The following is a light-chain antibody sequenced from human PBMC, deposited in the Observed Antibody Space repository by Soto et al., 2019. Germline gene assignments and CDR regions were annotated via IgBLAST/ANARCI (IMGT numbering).Light chain of an antibody. CDR3: CAYAGGSTYVL. J-gene: IGLJ2*01. CDR1: SSDIGSYNL. V-gene: IGLV2-23*01. Sequence: QSALTQPASVSGSPGQSVTISCTGTSSDIGSYNLVSWYQQHPGKAPKLIISQGSKRPSGVPNRFSGSKSGSTASLTISGLQDVDEADYYCCAYAGGSTYVLFGGGTKLTVL. CDR2: QGS.